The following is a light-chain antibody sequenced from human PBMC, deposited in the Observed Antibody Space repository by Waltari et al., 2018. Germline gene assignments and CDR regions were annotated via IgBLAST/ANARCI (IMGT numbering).Light chain of an antibody. V-gene: IGLV2-11*01. Sequence: QSALTQPRSVSGSPGQSVTISCTGTSSEVGGYNYVSWYQQHPGKAPKFMIYDVSARPSGVPDRFSGSKSGDTASLTISGLQAEDEADYYCCSYAGSYNLVFGGGTKLTVL. J-gene: IGLJ2*01. CDR2: DVS. CDR1: SSEVGGYNY. CDR3: CSYAGSYNLV.